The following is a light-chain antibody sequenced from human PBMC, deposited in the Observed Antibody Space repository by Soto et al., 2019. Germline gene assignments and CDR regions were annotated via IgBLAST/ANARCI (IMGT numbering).Light chain of an antibody. CDR2: GAS. V-gene: IGKV1-16*02. Sequence: DIKMTQSPSSLSASVGDTVTITCRASQGIANFLAWFQQKPGKAPKSLNYGASSLQSGVPSKFSGSGSETDFTLTISSLQPEDSATYYCQQYHSYPVTFGGGTKVEIK. J-gene: IGKJ4*01. CDR1: QGIANF. CDR3: QQYHSYPVT.